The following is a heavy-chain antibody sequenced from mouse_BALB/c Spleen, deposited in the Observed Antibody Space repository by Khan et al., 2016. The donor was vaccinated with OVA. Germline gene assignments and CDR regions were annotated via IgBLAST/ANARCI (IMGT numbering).Heavy chain of an antibody. J-gene: IGHJ3*01. D-gene: IGHD1-1*01. CDR2: INPSTGYT. CDR3: ANHGSSSAWLTY. Sequence: QVQLKASGAELAKPGASVKMSCKASGYTFTSYWMHWVKQRPGQGLEWIGYINPSTGYTEYNQRFKDKATLTADKSSSTAYMQLSSLTSEESAVYYCANHGSSSAWLTYWGQGTLVTVSA. V-gene: IGHV1-7*01. CDR1: GYTFTSYW.